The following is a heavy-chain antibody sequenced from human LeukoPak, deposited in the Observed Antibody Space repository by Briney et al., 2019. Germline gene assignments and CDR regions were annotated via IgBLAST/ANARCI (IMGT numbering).Heavy chain of an antibody. CDR2: ISGSGGST. V-gene: IGHV3-23*01. Sequence: PGGSLRLCCAASGFTFSSYAMSWVRQASGKGLEWVSAISGSGGSTYYADSVKGRFTISRDNSKNTLYLQMNSLRAEDTAVYYCAKLVKERVTTVTKSYYFDYWGQGTLVTVSS. CDR3: AKLVKERVTTVTKSYYFDY. D-gene: IGHD4-17*01. J-gene: IGHJ4*02. CDR1: GFTFSSYA.